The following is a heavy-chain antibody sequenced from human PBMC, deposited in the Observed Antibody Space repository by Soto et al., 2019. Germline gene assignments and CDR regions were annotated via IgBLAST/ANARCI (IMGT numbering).Heavy chain of an antibody. J-gene: IGHJ4*02. V-gene: IGHV3-7*01. D-gene: IGHD3-22*01. CDR1: GFTLSNNW. Sequence: GGSLRLSCAASGFTLSNNWMSWVRQAPGKGLEWVSYIKQDSSDIYYVHSVKGRFTISRDNAKNSLYLQMNSLRAEDTAVYYCASHPRDSSGYWYYFDYWGQGTLVTVSS. CDR3: ASHPRDSSGYWYYFDY. CDR2: IKQDSSDI.